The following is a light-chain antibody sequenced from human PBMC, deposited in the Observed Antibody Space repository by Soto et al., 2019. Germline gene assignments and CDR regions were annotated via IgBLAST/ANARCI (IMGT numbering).Light chain of an antibody. J-gene: IGLJ2*01. CDR3: SSFSSRNTLV. CDR1: SSDVGGYNY. V-gene: IGLV2-14*01. Sequence: QSVLTQPASVSGSPGQSITISCTGTSSDVGGYNYVSWYQRHPGKAPKLLIYEVRNRPSGLSYRFSGSKSGNTASLTISSLLPEDEADYFCSSFSSRNTLVFGGGTKVTVL. CDR2: EVR.